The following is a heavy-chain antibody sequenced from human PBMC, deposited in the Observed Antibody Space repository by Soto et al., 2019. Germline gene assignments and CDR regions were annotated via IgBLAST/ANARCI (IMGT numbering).Heavy chain of an antibody. CDR3: ERSAIYYYGSGSYSPWFDP. D-gene: IGHD3-10*01. Sequence: ASVKVSCKASGYTFTGYYMHWVRQAPGQGLEWMGWINPNSGGTNYAQKNQGWVTMTRDTSISTAYMKLSRLRSDDTAVYYYERSAIYYYGSGSYSPWFDPWGQGTLVTVSS. CDR1: GYTFTGYY. J-gene: IGHJ5*02. CDR2: INPNSGGT. V-gene: IGHV1-2*04.